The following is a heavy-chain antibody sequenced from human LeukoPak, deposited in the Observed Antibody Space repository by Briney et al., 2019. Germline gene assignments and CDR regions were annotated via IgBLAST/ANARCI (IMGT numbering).Heavy chain of an antibody. CDR3: ARLSLARRSSEMVRGVDY. CDR2: INPNSGGT. CDR1: GYTFTGYY. J-gene: IGHJ4*02. D-gene: IGHD3-10*01. Sequence: ASVKVSCKASGYTFTGYYMHWVRQAPGQGLEWMGWINPNSGGTNYAQKFQGRVTMTRDTSISTAYMELSRLRSDDTAVYYCARLSLARRSSEMVRGVDYWGQGTLVTVSS. V-gene: IGHV1-2*02.